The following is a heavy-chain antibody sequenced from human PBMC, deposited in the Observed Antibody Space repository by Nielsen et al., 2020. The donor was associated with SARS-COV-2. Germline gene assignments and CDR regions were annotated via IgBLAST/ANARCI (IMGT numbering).Heavy chain of an antibody. V-gene: IGHV5-10-1*01. CDR3: ARLEYCSSTSCYTFDY. CDR1: GYIFTSYW. Sequence: GGSLRLSCKGSGYIFTSYWISWVRQMPGKGLEWMGRIDPSDSYTNYSPSFQGHVTISADKSISTAYLQWSSLKASDTAMYYCARLEYCSSTSCYTFDYWGQGTLVTVSS. J-gene: IGHJ4*02. CDR2: IDPSDSYT. D-gene: IGHD2-2*02.